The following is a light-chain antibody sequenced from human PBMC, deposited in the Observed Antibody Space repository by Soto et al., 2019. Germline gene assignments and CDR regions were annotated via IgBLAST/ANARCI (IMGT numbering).Light chain of an antibody. Sequence: EFVFTNSPGTLYLYTGERATLSCRASQTVRNNYLAWYQQKPGQAPKLLIYDASSRATGIPDRFSGGGSGTDFILTISRLEPEDFAVYYCQHYGSSSWTFGQGTKVDIK. CDR3: QHYGSSSWT. V-gene: IGKV3-20*01. CDR2: DAS. CDR1: QTVRNNY. J-gene: IGKJ1*01.